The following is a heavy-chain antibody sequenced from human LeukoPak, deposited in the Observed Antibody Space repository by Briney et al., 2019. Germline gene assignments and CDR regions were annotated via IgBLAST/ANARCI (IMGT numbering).Heavy chain of an antibody. CDR3: ARENYYDSSGYSEGMDV. CDR1: GGSMSNSY. CDR2: MYVSGTT. J-gene: IGHJ6*02. V-gene: IGHV4-4*07. Sequence: SGTLSLTCTVSGGSMSNSYLTWVRQPAGKGLEWIGRMYVSGTTNYNPSLRSRVTMSIDTSKNQFSLRLNSVTAADTAVYYCARENYYDSSGYSEGMDVWGQGTTVTVS. D-gene: IGHD3-22*01.